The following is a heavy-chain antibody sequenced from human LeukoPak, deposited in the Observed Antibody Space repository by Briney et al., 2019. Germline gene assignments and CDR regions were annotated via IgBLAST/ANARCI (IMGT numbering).Heavy chain of an antibody. CDR1: GGSFSGYY. CDR2: INHSGST. D-gene: IGHD6-13*01. J-gene: IGHJ6*03. CDR3: ARGGAYSSTYKRYYYYYMDV. V-gene: IGHV4-34*01. Sequence: SETLSLTCAVYGGSFSGYYWSWIRQPPGKGLEWIGEINHSGSTNYNPSLKSRVTISVDTSKNQFSLKLSSVTAADTAVYYCARGGAYSSTYKRYYYYYMDVWGKGTTVTVSS.